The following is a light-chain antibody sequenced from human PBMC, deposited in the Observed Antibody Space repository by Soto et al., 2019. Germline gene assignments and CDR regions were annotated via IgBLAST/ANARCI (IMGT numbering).Light chain of an antibody. CDR1: QSISSY. J-gene: IGKJ5*01. CDR2: AAY. V-gene: IGKV1-39*01. Sequence: DIQMTQSPSSLSASVGDRVTITCRASQSISSYLNWYQQKPGKAHKLLIYAAYSLQSGVQSRFSGSGSGTDFTLTIRSLQPEDFATYYCEQSYSTPITFGQGTRLEI. CDR3: EQSYSTPIT.